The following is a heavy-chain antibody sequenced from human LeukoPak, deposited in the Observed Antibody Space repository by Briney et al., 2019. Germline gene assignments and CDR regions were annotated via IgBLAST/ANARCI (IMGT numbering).Heavy chain of an antibody. Sequence: PSETLSLTCTVSGGSISSSSYYWGWLRQPPGKGLEWIGSIYYSGSTYYNPSLKSRVTISVDTSKNQFSLKLSSVTAADTAVYYCARHRYYYDSSGYRWFDPWGQGTLVTVSS. V-gene: IGHV4-39*01. CDR3: ARHRYYYDSSGYRWFDP. J-gene: IGHJ5*02. CDR2: IYYSGST. CDR1: GGSISSSSYY. D-gene: IGHD3-22*01.